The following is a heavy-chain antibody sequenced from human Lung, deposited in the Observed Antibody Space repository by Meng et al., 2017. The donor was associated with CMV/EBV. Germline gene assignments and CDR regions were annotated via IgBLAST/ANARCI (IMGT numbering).Heavy chain of an antibody. D-gene: IGHD3-9*01. V-gene: IGHV3-13*01. Sequence: GALKISXAASGFTFGGYDMHWVRQATGKGLEWVSVIGTAGDTYYPGSVRGRFTINRENAKNTIYLQMNSLRAGNKAVSYCARGRYFDWLLSEQNEWELLDYWGRGXMVTVSS. CDR2: IGTAGDT. CDR1: GFTFGGYD. CDR3: ARGRYFDWLLSEQNEWELLDY. J-gene: IGHJ4*01.